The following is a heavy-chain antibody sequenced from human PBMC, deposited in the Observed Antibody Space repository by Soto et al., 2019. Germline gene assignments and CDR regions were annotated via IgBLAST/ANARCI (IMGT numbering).Heavy chain of an antibody. J-gene: IGHJ5*02. D-gene: IGHD6-19*01. CDR2: IYYSGST. Sequence: QVQLQESGPGLVKPSETLSLTCTVSVGSISSYYWSWIRQPPGKGLEWIGYIYYSGSTNYNPSLKSRVTISVDTSKNQFSLKLSSVTAADTAVYYCARLDGSSGWYLNWFDPWGQGTLVTVSS. CDR1: VGSISSYY. CDR3: ARLDGSSGWYLNWFDP. V-gene: IGHV4-59*08.